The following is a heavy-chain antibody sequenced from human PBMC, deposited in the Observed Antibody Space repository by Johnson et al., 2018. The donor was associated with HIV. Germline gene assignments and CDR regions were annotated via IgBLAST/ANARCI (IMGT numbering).Heavy chain of an antibody. CDR2: ISWDGGSP. J-gene: IGHJ3*02. CDR1: GFTFDDYA. D-gene: IGHD6-13*01. V-gene: IGHV3-43D*03. Sequence: VQLVESGGVVVQPGGSLRLSCAASGFTFDDYAMHWVRQAPGKGLEWVSLISWDGGSPYYADSVKGRFTISRDNSKNSLYLQMNSLRAEDTALYYCARQQQLTHDAFDIWGQGTMVTVSS. CDR3: ARQQQLTHDAFDI.